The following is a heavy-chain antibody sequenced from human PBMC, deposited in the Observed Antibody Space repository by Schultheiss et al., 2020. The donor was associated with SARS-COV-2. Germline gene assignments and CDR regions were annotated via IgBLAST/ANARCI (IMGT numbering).Heavy chain of an antibody. CDR3: ARSGSGDYAEDAFDI. J-gene: IGHJ3*02. Sequence: SQTLSLTCTVSGGSISSDYWSWIRQPPGKGLKWIGYIYYSGSTNYNPSLKSRVTISVDTSKNQFSLKLSSVTAVDTAVYYCARSGSGDYAEDAFDIWGQGTMVSVSS. D-gene: IGHD4-17*01. CDR1: GGSISSDY. CDR2: IYYSGST. V-gene: IGHV4-59*12.